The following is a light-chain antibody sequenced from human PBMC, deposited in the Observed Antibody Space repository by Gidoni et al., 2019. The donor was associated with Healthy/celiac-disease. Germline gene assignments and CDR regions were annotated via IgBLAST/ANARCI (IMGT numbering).Light chain of an antibody. CDR1: QDLSNY. V-gene: IGKV1-33*01. CDR2: DAS. J-gene: IGKJ2*01. CDR3: QQYDNLPRT. Sequence: DIQMTQSPSSLSASVGDRVTITCQASQDLSNYLNWYQQKLGKAPKLLIYDASNLETGVPSRFSGSGSGTDFTFTISSLQPEDIATYYCQQYDNLPRTFGQXTKLEIK.